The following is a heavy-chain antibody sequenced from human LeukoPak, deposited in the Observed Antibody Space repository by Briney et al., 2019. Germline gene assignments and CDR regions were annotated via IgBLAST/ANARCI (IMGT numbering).Heavy chain of an antibody. CDR3: ARAHSLAMEVDY. CDR1: GDSISTYY. J-gene: IGHJ4*02. D-gene: IGHD5-18*01. V-gene: IGHV4-59*01. Sequence: SETLSLTCSVSGDSISTYYWSWIRQPPGKGLEWIGYIYNSGNTNYNPSLKSRVTISVDTSKNQFSLKLTSVTAADTAVYYCARAHSLAMEVDYWGQGTLVTVSS. CDR2: IYNSGNT.